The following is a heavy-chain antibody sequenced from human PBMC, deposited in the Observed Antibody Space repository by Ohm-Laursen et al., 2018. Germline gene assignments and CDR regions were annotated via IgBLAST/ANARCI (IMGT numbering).Heavy chain of an antibody. CDR3: ATPDASSWVP. D-gene: IGHD6-13*01. Sequence: GESLRISCKGSGYNFANYWIGWVRQMPGKGLEWMGIIYPSDSDTRYSPSFQGQVTISADKSISTAYLQWSSLKAPDTAMYYCATPDASSWVPWGQGTLVTVSS. V-gene: IGHV5-51*03. CDR2: IYPSDSDT. J-gene: IGHJ5*02. CDR1: GYNFANYW.